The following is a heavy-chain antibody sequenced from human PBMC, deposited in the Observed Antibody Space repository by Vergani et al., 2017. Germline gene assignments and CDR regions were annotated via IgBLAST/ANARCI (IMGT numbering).Heavy chain of an antibody. J-gene: IGHJ5*02. CDR1: GFTFSSYS. D-gene: IGHD2-2*02. CDR2: ISSSSSTI. V-gene: IGHV3-48*01. Sequence: VQLVESGGGVVQPGRSLRLSCAASGFTFSSYSMNWVRQAPGKGLEWVSYISSSSSTIYYADSVKGRFTISRDNAKNSLYLQMNSLRAEDTAVYYCARGVDIGVVPAAIPGWFDPWGQGTLVTVSS. CDR3: ARGVDIGVVPAAIPGWFDP.